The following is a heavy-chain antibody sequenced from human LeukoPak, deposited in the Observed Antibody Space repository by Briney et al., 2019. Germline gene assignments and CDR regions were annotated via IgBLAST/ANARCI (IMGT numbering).Heavy chain of an antibody. CDR2: FDPEDGET. J-gene: IGHJ4*02. Sequence: ASVKVSCKVSGYTLTELSMHWVRQAPGKGLEWMGGFDPEDGETIYAQKFQGRVTMTEDTSTDTAYMELSSLRSEDTAVYYCATSLLWFGELSPPFDYWGQGTLVTVS. V-gene: IGHV1-24*01. CDR1: GYTLTELS. D-gene: IGHD3-10*01. CDR3: ATSLLWFGELSPPFDY.